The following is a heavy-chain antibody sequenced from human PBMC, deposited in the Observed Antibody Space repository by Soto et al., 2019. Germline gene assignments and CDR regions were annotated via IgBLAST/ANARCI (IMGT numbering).Heavy chain of an antibody. Sequence: GESLKISCKGAGYTFTNYWIGWVRQMGGKGVEGGGIIYPGDSETRYSPSFQAQLTMSADKSTSTAYPSWRSLKASDSAVYYCAKDQDNYYDSSGYPSADYFQHWGQGTLVNVSS. D-gene: IGHD3-22*01. CDR1: GYTFTNYW. CDR3: AKDQDNYYDSSGYPSADYFQH. CDR2: IYPGDSET. V-gene: IGHV5-51*01. J-gene: IGHJ1*01.